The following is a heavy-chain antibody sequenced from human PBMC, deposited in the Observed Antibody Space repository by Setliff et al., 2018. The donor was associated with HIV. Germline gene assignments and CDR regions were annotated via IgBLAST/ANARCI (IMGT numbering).Heavy chain of an antibody. J-gene: IGHJ3*02. CDR3: ASGQQLAQGAFDI. CDR1: GYRFMSYG. D-gene: IGHD6-13*01. Sequence: ASVKVSCKGSGYRFMSYGFTWVRQAPGQGLEWVGWTSSFSGATKYSQNLQGRVTMTTDTSTNTAYMEVKSLRSDDTAVYYCASGQQLAQGAFDIWGQGTLVTVSS. CDR2: TSSFSGAT. V-gene: IGHV1-18*01.